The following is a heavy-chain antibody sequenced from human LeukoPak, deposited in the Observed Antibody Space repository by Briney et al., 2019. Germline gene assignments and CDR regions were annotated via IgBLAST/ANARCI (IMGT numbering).Heavy chain of an antibody. D-gene: IGHD6-6*01. V-gene: IGHV3-7*01. J-gene: IGHJ4*02. CDR1: GFTXXHYW. CDR2: IHQDGSEQ. CDR3: SNGIYSSSY. Sequence: LRLSXAASGFTXXHYWMCWVRQAPGKGLERVANIHQDGSEQFYLDSVEGRFTISRDNAKSSLYLQMDNLRAEDTAVYYCSNGIYSSSYWGRGTLVTVSS.